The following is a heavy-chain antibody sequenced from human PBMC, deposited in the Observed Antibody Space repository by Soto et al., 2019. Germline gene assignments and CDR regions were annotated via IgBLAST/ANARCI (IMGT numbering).Heavy chain of an antibody. V-gene: IGHV4-59*02. Sequence: SETLSLTCTVSGASVSSNYWSWIRQPPGRGLEWIGYLYYIGSTDYNPSLKSRVNISIDTSKNQFSLKLSSVTAADTAVYYCARDDFWSGYPMRGSGYYYYGMDVWGQGTTVTVSS. J-gene: IGHJ6*02. CDR1: GASVSSNY. D-gene: IGHD3-3*01. CDR3: ARDDFWSGYPMRGSGYYYYGMDV. CDR2: LYYIGST.